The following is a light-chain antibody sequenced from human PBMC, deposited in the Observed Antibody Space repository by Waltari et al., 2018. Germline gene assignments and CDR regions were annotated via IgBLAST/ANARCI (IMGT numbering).Light chain of an antibody. CDR1: QDISNY. J-gene: IGKJ2*01. CDR2: DAS. V-gene: IGKV1-33*01. Sequence: DIEMTQSPSSLSASVGDRVTITCQASQDISNYVKWYQQKTGKAPKLLIYDASNLETGVPSRFSGSGSGTDFTFTISSLQPEDIATYYCQQYDNLPRTFGQGTKLEIK. CDR3: QQYDNLPRT.